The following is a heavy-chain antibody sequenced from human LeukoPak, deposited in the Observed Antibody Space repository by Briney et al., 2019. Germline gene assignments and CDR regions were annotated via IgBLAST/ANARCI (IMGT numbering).Heavy chain of an antibody. CDR3: ARGVIGYRDAFDI. CDR2: IKEDGSEK. J-gene: IGHJ3*02. Sequence: PGGSLRLSCAASGFTVSSNYMSWVRQAPGKGLEWVANIKEDGSEKNYVDSMKGRITISRDNAKNSLYLQMNSLRVEDMAVYYCARGVIGYRDAFDIWGQGAMVTVSS. D-gene: IGHD5-12*01. CDR1: GFTVSSNY. V-gene: IGHV3-7*03.